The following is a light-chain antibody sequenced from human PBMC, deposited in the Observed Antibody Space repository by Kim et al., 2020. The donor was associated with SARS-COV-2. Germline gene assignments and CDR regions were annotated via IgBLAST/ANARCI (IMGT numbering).Light chain of an antibody. J-gene: IGLJ2*01. CDR2: YDS. CDR1: SIGSKS. Sequence: APGKTAGVSCGGNSIGSKSVHWYQQKSGQAPVLVIYYDSDRPSGIPERFSGSNSGNTATLTISRVEVGDEADYYCQVWDSSSDHRVVFGGGTQLTVL. V-gene: IGLV3-21*04. CDR3: QVWDSSSDHRVV.